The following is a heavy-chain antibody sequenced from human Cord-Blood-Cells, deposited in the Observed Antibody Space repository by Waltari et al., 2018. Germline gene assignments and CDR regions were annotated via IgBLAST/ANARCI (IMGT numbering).Heavy chain of an antibody. V-gene: IGHV4-34*01. J-gene: IGHJ4*02. CDR2: INHSGRT. CDR1: GGSFSGYY. D-gene: IGHD3-10*01. CDR3: ARGKGRGILNY. Sequence: QVQLQQWGAGLLKPSETLSLTCAVYGGSFSGYYWSWIRQPPGKGLEWIGEINHSGRTNYNPSLKSRVTISVDTSKNQFSLKLSSVTAADTAVYYCARGKGRGILNYWGQGTLVTVSS.